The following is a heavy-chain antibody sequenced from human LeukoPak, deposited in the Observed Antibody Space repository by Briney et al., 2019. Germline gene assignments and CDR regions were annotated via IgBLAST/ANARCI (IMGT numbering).Heavy chain of an antibody. D-gene: IGHD6-13*01. V-gene: IGHV4-38-2*02. J-gene: IGHJ4*02. CDR1: GYSISSGYY. Sequence: SETLSLTCTVSGYSISSGYYWGWIRPPPGKGLEWIGSRYHSGSTYYNPSLKSRVTISVDTSKNQFSLKLSSVTAADTAVYYCARVSSSSWYVRGDYYYFDYWGQGTLVTVSS. CDR3: ARVSSSSWYVRGDYYYFDY. CDR2: RYHSGST.